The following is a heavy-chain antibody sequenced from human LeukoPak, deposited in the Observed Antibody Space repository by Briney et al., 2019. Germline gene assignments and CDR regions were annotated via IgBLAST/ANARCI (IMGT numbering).Heavy chain of an antibody. CDR1: GFTLSTYT. V-gene: IGHV3-48*02. J-gene: IGHJ3*02. Sequence: PPGGSLRLSCAASGFTLSTYTMNWVRQAPGKALQWFSYISSSSSTIYYADSVKGRFTISRDNAKNSLYLQMNSLRDEDTAVYYCAREYSSSSGRAFDIWGQGAMVTVSS. CDR3: AREYSSSSGRAFDI. CDR2: ISSSSSTI. D-gene: IGHD6-6*01.